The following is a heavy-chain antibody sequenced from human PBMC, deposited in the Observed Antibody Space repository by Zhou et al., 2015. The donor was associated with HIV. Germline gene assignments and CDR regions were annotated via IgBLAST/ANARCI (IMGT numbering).Heavy chain of an antibody. CDR2: ISANSPQP. CDR3: ARGKLLWFGGSGHYVMDV. J-gene: IGHJ6*01. CDR1: GYIFSNSG. D-gene: IGHD3-10*01. Sequence: QVSLVQSGPELKKPGASMKVSCAASGYIFSNSGVGWVRQAPGHGFEWMGWISANSPQPNYAQKFQDRVTMTVEISTTTAHMELRSLGFDDTAVYYCARGKLLWFGGSGHYVMDVWGQGTTVTVSS. V-gene: IGHV1-18*01.